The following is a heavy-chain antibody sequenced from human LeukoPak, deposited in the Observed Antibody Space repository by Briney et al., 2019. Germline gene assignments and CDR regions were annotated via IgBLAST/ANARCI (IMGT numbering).Heavy chain of an antibody. J-gene: IGHJ5*02. V-gene: IGHV4-59*01. CDR3: ARNYGGNSGWFDP. CDR1: GGSLSSYY. D-gene: IGHD4-23*01. CDR2: IYYSGST. Sequence: SETLSLTCTVSGGSLSSYYWSWIRQPPGKGLEWIGYIYYSGSTNYNPSLKSRVTISVDTSKNQFSLKLSSVTAADTAVYYCARNYGGNSGWFDPWGQGTLVTVSS.